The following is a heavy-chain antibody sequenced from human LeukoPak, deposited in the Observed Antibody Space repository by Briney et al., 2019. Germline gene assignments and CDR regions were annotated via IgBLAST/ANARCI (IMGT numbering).Heavy chain of an antibody. CDR3: ARDAAYYDYVWGSYMGY. CDR1: GFTFNTHS. V-gene: IGHV3-48*04. D-gene: IGHD3-16*01. CDR2: ITSSSSNI. Sequence: PGGSLRLSCVASGFTFNTHSMNWVRQAPGKGLEWISYITSSSSNIKYADSVKGRSTISRDNAKNSLYLQMNSLRAEDTAVYYCARDAAYYDYVWGSYMGYWGQGTLVTVSS. J-gene: IGHJ4*02.